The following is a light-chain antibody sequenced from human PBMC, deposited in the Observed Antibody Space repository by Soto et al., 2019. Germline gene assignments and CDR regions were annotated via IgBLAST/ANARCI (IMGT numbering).Light chain of an antibody. CDR1: QSVSNNY. V-gene: IGKV3-20*01. J-gene: IGKJ1*01. CDR2: GAS. Sequence: EMLVKKSPGTLSLAPGERATLSCRASQSVSNNYLACYQQKPGQAPRLLIYGASNRATGIPDRFSGSGSGTDFTLTISRLEPEDFAVYYCQQYGSSGTFGQGTKVDIK. CDR3: QQYGSSGT.